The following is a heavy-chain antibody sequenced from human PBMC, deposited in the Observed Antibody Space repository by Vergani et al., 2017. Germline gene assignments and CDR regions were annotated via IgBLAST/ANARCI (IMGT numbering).Heavy chain of an antibody. D-gene: IGHD1-26*01. J-gene: IGHJ4*02. CDR2: VDPEDGET. V-gene: IGHV1-69-2*01. Sequence: EVQLVQSGAEVKKPGATVKISCKVSGYTFTDYYMHWVQQAPGKGLEWMGLVDPEDGETIYAEKFQGRVTMTRNTSISTAYMELSSLRSEDTAVYYCARGPPVVGATSDYWGQGTLVTVSS. CDR3: ARGPPVVGATSDY. CDR1: GYTFTDYY.